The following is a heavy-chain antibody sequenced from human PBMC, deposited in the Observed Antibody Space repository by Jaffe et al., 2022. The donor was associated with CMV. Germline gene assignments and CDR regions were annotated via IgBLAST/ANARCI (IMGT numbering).Heavy chain of an antibody. D-gene: IGHD3-22*01. CDR1: GYTFTGYY. Sequence: QVQLVQSGAEVKKPGASVKVSCKASGYTFTGYYMHWVRQAPGQGLEWMGWINPNSGGTNYAQKFQGRVTMTRDTSISTAYMELSRLRSDDTAVYYCARDGIGITMIVAEHLPDAFDIWGQGTMVTVSS. V-gene: IGHV1-2*02. CDR2: INPNSGGT. CDR3: ARDGIGITMIVAEHLPDAFDI. J-gene: IGHJ3*02.